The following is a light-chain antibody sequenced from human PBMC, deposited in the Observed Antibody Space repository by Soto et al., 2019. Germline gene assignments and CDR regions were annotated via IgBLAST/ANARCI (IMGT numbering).Light chain of an antibody. CDR3: MQSTQLPPT. Sequence: EIVLTQSPGTLSLSPGEGATLSCRASQSVSSNLAWYLQKPGQSPPLLIYEVSTRVSGVPDRFSGSGSGTDFTLEISRVETDDVGIYYCMQSTQLPPTFGQGTRLEIK. V-gene: IGKV3-11*01. CDR1: QSVSSN. J-gene: IGKJ5*01. CDR2: EVS.